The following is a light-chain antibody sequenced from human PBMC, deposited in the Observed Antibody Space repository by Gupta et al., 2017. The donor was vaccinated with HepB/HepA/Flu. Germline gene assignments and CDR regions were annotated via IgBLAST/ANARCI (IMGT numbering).Light chain of an antibody. CDR3: QQRSNWPPT. J-gene: IGKJ3*01. CDR2: DAS. Sequence: EIVLTQSPATQSLSPGDRATLSYRASQRVSSYLAWYQQKPGQAPRLLIYDASNRATGMPARFSGSGSGTDFTLTISSLEAEDFAVYYCQQRSNWPPTFGPGTKVDIE. V-gene: IGKV3-11*01. CDR1: QRVSSY.